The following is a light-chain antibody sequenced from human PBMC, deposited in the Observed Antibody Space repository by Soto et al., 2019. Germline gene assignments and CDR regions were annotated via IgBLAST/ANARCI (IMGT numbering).Light chain of an antibody. Sequence: DIQITHSPSSLSASVGDRVTITCQRSQDISNSISWYQQRPGKAPKLVIHDASTLETGVPSRLSGSGSGTEFTFTITTLQSEDIATYYCHQYHSLPLTLGGGTKVDIK. CDR1: QDISNS. CDR3: HQYHSLPLT. V-gene: IGKV1-33*01. J-gene: IGKJ4*01. CDR2: DAS.